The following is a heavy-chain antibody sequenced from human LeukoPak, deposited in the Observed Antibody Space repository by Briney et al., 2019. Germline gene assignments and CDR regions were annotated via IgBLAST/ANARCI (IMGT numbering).Heavy chain of an antibody. CDR1: GFTFGDYA. Sequence: GRSLSLSCTASGFTFGDYAMSWVRQAPGKGLEWVGFIRSKAYGGTTEYAASVKGRFTISRDDSKSIAYLQMNSLKTEDTAVYYCTREGSGWYYFDYSGQGTLVTVSS. D-gene: IGHD6-19*01. CDR2: IRSKAYGGTT. J-gene: IGHJ4*02. CDR3: TREGSGWYYFDY. V-gene: IGHV3-49*04.